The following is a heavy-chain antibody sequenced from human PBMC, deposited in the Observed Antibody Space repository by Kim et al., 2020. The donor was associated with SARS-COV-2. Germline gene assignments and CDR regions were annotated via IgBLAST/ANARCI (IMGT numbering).Heavy chain of an antibody. CDR2: IWYDGSNK. Sequence: GGSLRLSCAASGFTFSSYGMHWVRQAPGKGLEWVAVIWYDGSNKYYADSVKGRFTISRDNSKNTLYLQMNSLRAEDTAVYYCASLPEDYGGNSGHAFDIWGQGTMVTVSS. D-gene: IGHD4-17*01. CDR3: ASLPEDYGGNSGHAFDI. V-gene: IGHV3-33*01. J-gene: IGHJ3*02. CDR1: GFTFSSYG.